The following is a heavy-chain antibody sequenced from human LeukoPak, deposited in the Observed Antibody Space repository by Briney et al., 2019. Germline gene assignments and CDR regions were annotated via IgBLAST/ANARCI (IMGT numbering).Heavy chain of an antibody. V-gene: IGHV3-21*01. CDR1: GFTFSSYS. CDR2: ISSSSSYI. D-gene: IGHD2-15*01. Sequence: GGSLRLSCAASGFTFSSYSMNWVRQAPGKGLEWVSSISSSSSYIYYADSVKGRFTISRDNAKNSLYLQMNSLRAEDTAVYYCARAVYCSGGSCYSRIRYYYYMDVWGKGTTVTVSS. CDR3: ARAVYCSGGSCYSRIRYYYYMDV. J-gene: IGHJ6*03.